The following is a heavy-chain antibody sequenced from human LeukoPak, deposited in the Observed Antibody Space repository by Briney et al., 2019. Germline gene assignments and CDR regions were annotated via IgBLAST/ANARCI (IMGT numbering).Heavy chain of an antibody. CDR3: ARDPYYGDYEGTIDY. Sequence: ASVKVSCKASGYTFTSYYMHWVRQAPGQGREWMGIINPSGGSTSYAQKFQGRVTMTRDTSTSTVYMELSSLRSEDTAVYYCARDPYYGDYEGTIDYWGQGTLVTVSS. J-gene: IGHJ4*02. V-gene: IGHV1-46*01. CDR2: INPSGGST. D-gene: IGHD4-17*01. CDR1: GYTFTSYY.